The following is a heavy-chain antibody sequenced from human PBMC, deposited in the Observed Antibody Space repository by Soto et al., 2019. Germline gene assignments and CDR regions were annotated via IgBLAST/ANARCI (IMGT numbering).Heavy chain of an antibody. CDR3: ARVGYSSSWALDY. CDR1: GYTFTSYA. J-gene: IGHJ4*02. V-gene: IGHV1-3*01. CDR2: INAGNGNT. Sequence: ASVKVSCKXSGYTFTSYAMHWVRQAPGQRLEWMGWINAGNGNTKYSQEFQGRVTITRDTSASTAYMELSSLRSEDTAVYYCARVGYSSSWALDYWGQGTLVTVSS. D-gene: IGHD6-13*01.